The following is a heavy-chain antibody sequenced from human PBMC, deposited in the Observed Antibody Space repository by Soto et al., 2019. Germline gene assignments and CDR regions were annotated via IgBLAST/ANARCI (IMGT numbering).Heavy chain of an antibody. J-gene: IGHJ6*02. D-gene: IGHD1-26*01. V-gene: IGHV4-30-4*08. CDR2: IYNDGST. CDR3: ARGGIPPSGYGIAYAMDV. CDR1: GAAVSNGDYR. Sequence: SETLSLTCTVSGAAVSNGDYRWNWIRQPPGKGLEWIGDIYNDGSTHYNPSLKSRVTISVDTSKNQFSLRLSSVTAADTAVYSCARGGIPPSGYGIAYAMDVWGQGTTVTVSS.